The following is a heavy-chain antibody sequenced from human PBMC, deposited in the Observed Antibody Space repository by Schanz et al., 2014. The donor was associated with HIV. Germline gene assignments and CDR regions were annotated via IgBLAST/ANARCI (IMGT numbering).Heavy chain of an antibody. CDR3: ATAAVTDYSDN. V-gene: IGHV3-30-3*01. CDR1: GFTFSSYA. CDR2: ISFDESNV. J-gene: IGHJ4*02. D-gene: IGHD4-17*01. Sequence: QVQLVESGGGVVQPGRSLRLSCAASGFTFSSYAMHWVRQAPGKGPEWVAVISFDESNVYYADSVKGRFTISRDNAKNTLYLQMNSLRAEDTAVYYCATAAVTDYSDNWGQGTLVTVSS.